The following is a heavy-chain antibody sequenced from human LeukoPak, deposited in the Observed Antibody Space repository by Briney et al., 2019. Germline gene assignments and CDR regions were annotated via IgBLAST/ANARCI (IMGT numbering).Heavy chain of an antibody. CDR1: GCTFSSYG. D-gene: IGHD1-26*01. V-gene: IGHV3-33*01. CDR3: ARGIVGATLPDAFDI. CDR2: IWYDGSNK. J-gene: IGHJ3*02. Sequence: PGRSLRLSCAASGCTFSSYGMHWVRQAPGKGLEWVGVIWYDGSNKYYADSVKGRFTISRDNSKNTLYLQMNSLRAEDTAVYYCARGIVGATLPDAFDIWGQGTMVTVSS.